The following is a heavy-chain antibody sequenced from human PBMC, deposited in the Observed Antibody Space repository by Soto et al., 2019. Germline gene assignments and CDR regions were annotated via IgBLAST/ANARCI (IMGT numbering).Heavy chain of an antibody. Sequence: PGESLKISCKGSGYSFTSYWIGWVRQMPGKGLEWMGIIYPGDSDTRYSPSFQGQVTISADKSISTAYLQWSSLKASDTAMYYCAGRLGYCSGGSCFRAFDIWGQGTMVTVSS. J-gene: IGHJ3*02. CDR2: IYPGDSDT. CDR3: AGRLGYCSGGSCFRAFDI. V-gene: IGHV5-51*01. CDR1: GYSFTSYW. D-gene: IGHD2-15*01.